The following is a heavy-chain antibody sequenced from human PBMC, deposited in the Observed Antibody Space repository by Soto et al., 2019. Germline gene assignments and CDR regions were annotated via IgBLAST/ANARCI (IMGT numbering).Heavy chain of an antibody. V-gene: IGHV4-38-2*01. CDR2: IFHGGNT. J-gene: IGHJ3*01. CDR1: GFFISSGNY. Sequence: SETLSLTCAVSGFFISSGNYLGWIRKPPGKGLEWIGSIFHGGNTCYNPSLKSRVTISVDMSKNQFSLKLNSVTAADTAVYYCARARWYDAFDVWGQGTVVTVSS. CDR3: ARARWYDAFDV. D-gene: IGHD2-15*01.